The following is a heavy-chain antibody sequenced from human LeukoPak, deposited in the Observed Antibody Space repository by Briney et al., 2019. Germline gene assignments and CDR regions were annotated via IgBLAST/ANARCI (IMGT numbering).Heavy chain of an antibody. Sequence: SVKVSCKASGGTFSSYAISWVRQAPGQGLEWMGRIIPIFGTANYAQKFQGRVTITSDESTSTAYMELSSLRSEDTSVYYCARDRDSGYDWDAFDIWGQGTMVTVSS. CDR1: GGTFSSYA. D-gene: IGHD5-12*01. J-gene: IGHJ3*02. CDR2: IIPIFGTA. V-gene: IGHV1-69*15. CDR3: ARDRDSGYDWDAFDI.